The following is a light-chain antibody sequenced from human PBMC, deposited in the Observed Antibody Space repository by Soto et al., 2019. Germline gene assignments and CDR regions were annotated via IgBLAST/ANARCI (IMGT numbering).Light chain of an antibody. Sequence: EIVMTQSPATLSVSPGERATLSCRASQSVGSSLAWYQQKLGQVPRLLIYDASTRASGIPARFSGSGSGTEFTLTISILQSEDLAVYYCQLYNGWPETFGQGTQVEIK. CDR1: QSVGSS. CDR3: QLYNGWPET. J-gene: IGKJ1*01. V-gene: IGKV3-15*01. CDR2: DAS.